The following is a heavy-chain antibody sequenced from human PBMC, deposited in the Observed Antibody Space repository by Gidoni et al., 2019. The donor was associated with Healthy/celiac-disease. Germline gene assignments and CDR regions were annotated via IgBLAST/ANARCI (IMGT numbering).Heavy chain of an antibody. J-gene: IGHJ4*02. CDR2: IYSGGST. CDR3: ARGLYCSSTSCYRPQ. D-gene: IGHD2-2*02. V-gene: IGHV3-53*01. Sequence: EVQLVESGGGLIQPGGSLRLSCAASGFTVSSNYMSWVRQAPGKGLEWVSVIYSGGSTYYADSVKGRFTISRDNSKNTLYLQMNSLRAEDTAVYYCARGLYCSSTSCYRPQWGQGTLVTVSS. CDR1: GFTVSSNY.